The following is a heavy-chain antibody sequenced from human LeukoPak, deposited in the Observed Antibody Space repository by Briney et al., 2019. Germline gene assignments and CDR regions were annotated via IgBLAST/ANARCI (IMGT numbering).Heavy chain of an antibody. V-gene: IGHV1-69*13. D-gene: IGHD6-13*01. Sequence: ASVKVSCKASGGTFSSYAISWVRQAPGQGLEWMGGIIPIFGTANYAQKFQGRVTITADESTSTAYMELSSLRAEDTAVYYCAKVEYTSSWYGVGSLDCWGQGTLVTVSS. J-gene: IGHJ4*02. CDR1: GGTFSSYA. CDR2: IIPIFGTA. CDR3: AKVEYTSSWYGVGSLDC.